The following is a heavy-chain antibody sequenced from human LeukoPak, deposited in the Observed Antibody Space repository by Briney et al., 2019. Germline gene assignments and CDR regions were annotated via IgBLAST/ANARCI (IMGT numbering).Heavy chain of an antibody. CDR1: GFTFSSYS. Sequence: PGGSLRLSCAASGFTFSSYSMNWVRQAPGKGLEWVSSISSSSSYIYYADSVKGRFTISRDNAKNSLYLQMNSLRAEDTAVYYCARDLVSIVVVPAAIGSDYWGQGTLVTVSS. CDR2: ISSSSSYI. J-gene: IGHJ4*02. CDR3: ARDLVSIVVVPAAIGSDY. D-gene: IGHD2-2*01. V-gene: IGHV3-21*01.